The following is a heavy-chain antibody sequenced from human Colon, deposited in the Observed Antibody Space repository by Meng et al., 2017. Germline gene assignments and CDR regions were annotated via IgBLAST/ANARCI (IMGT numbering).Heavy chain of an antibody. Sequence: QVQLQQSGPGLVKPSQTLSLTCVISGDSVSSNTAAWNWIRQSPSRGLEWLGRTYYRSKWYNEYAVSVKSRMTFNADTSKNQVSLQVNSVTPEDTAVYYCARDHGYSYGLPLDYWGQDILVTVSS. CDR2: TYYRSKWYN. J-gene: IGHJ4*02. CDR1: GDSVSSNTAA. D-gene: IGHD5-18*01. V-gene: IGHV6-1*01. CDR3: ARDHGYSYGLPLDY.